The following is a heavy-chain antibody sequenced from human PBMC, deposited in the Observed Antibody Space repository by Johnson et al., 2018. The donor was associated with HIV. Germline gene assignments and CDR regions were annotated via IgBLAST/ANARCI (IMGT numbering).Heavy chain of an antibody. CDR2: IFTVGDV. CDR3: ARDGRDLVTRGSFDV. D-gene: IGHD5-18*01. CDR1: GITVSSNY. V-gene: IGHV3-66*01. Sequence: VQLVESGGGLAQPGGSLRLSCAASGITVSSNYMSWVRPAPGKGLEWVSVIFTVGDVYYADSVKGRFTISRDNSKNFLYLQMNSLRPEDTAVYYCARDGRDLVTRGSFDVWGQGTVVTVSS. J-gene: IGHJ3*01.